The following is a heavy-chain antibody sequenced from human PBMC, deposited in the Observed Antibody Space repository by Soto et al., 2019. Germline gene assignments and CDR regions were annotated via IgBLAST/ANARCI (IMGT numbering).Heavy chain of an antibody. CDR1: GYTFTSYG. CDR2: ISAYNGNT. Sequence: ASVKVSCKASGYTFTSYGISWVRQAPGQGLEWMGWISAYNGNTNYAQKLQGRVTMTTDTSTSTAYMELRSLRSEDTAVYYCATTYYDSSGYYLFDYWGQGTLVTVSS. D-gene: IGHD3-22*01. V-gene: IGHV1-18*01. J-gene: IGHJ4*02. CDR3: ATTYYDSSGYYLFDY.